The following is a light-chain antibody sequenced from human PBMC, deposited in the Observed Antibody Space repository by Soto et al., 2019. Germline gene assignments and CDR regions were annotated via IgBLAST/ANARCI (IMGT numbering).Light chain of an antibody. J-gene: IGKJ5*01. CDR2: DAS. V-gene: IGKV3-11*01. Sequence: IVLTQSPATLSLWPGETAILSCRASQTVSSYLSWYQHKPGQAPRLLIYDASKRAPGIPARFSSSGSGTDLTLTISSLEPEDFAVYYCQQRSTSITFGQGTRLEIE. CDR3: QQRSTSIT. CDR1: QTVSSY.